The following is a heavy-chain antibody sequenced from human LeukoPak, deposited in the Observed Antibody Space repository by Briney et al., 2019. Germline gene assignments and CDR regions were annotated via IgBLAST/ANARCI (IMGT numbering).Heavy chain of an antibody. Sequence: GSLRLSCAASGFTFSSYGMHWVRQAPGKGLEWVAVISYDGSNKYYADSVKGRFTISRDNSKNTLYLQMNSLRAEDTAVYYCAKGYSGYDSAFDYWGQGTLVTVSS. V-gene: IGHV3-30*18. D-gene: IGHD5-12*01. CDR1: GFTFSSYG. CDR3: AKGYSGYDSAFDY. J-gene: IGHJ4*02. CDR2: ISYDGSNK.